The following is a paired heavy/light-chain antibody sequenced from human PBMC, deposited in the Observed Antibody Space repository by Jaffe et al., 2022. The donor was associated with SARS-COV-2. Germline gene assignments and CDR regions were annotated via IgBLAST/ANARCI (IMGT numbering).Light chain of an antibody. CDR1: QSISSY. V-gene: IGKV1-39*01. CDR2: AAS. CDR3: QQSYSTPWT. J-gene: IGKJ1*01. Sequence: DIQMTQSPSSLSASVGDRVTITCRASQSISSYLNWYQQKPGKAPKFLIYAASSLQSGVPSRFSGSGSGTDFTLTISSLQPEDFATYYCQQSYSTPWTFGQGTKVEIK.
Heavy chain of an antibody. CDR2: INHSGST. CDR1: GVSFSGYY. CDR3: ARGPIWDLRGVTRLKWFDP. V-gene: IGHV4-34*02. Sequence: QVQLQQWGAGLLKPSETLSLTCAVYGVSFSGYYWSWIRQPPGKGLEWIGEINHSGSTNYNPSLKSRVTISVDTSKNQFSVKLSSVTAADTAVYYCARGPIWDLRGVTRLKWFDPWGQGTLVTVSS. D-gene: IGHD3-10*01. J-gene: IGHJ5*02.